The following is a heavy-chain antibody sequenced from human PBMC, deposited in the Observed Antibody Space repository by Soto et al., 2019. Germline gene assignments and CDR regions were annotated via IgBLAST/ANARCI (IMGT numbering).Heavy chain of an antibody. J-gene: IGHJ6*02. Sequence: ESLKISCKGSGYSFTSYWISWVRQMPGKGLEWMGRIDPSDSYTNYSPSFQGHVTISADKSISTAYLQWSSLKASDTAMYYCARREGYYDSSGFQSYYYGMDVWGQGTTVTVSS. V-gene: IGHV5-10-1*01. CDR2: IDPSDSYT. CDR3: ARREGYYDSSGFQSYYYGMDV. D-gene: IGHD3-22*01. CDR1: GYSFTSYW.